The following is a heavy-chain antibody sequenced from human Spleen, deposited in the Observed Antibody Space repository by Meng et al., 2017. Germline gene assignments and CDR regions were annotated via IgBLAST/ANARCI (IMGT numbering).Heavy chain of an antibody. D-gene: IGHD1-26*01. CDR3: TRWELHSSAPFDY. Sequence: GESLKISCAASGFTFSGSVMHWVRQASGKGLEWVGRIRSKANSYATAYAASVKGRFTISRDDSKNTAYLQMNSLKTEDTAVYYCTRWELHSSAPFDYWGQGTLVTVSS. V-gene: IGHV3-73*01. CDR2: IRSKANSYAT. CDR1: GFTFSGSV. J-gene: IGHJ4*02.